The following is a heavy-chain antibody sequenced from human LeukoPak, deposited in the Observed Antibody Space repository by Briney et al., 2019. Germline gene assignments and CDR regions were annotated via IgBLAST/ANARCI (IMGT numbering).Heavy chain of an antibody. Sequence: SETLSITCTISGDSISSSNYYWGWIRQPPGKGLEWIGNIYYSGRTYYNPSLKSRVTISVDTSKNDFSLKLSSVTAADTAVYYCARLYYYDSSGPPLWGQGTMVAVSS. V-gene: IGHV4-39*02. CDR2: IYYSGRT. D-gene: IGHD3-22*01. CDR1: GDSISSSNYY. CDR3: ARLYYYDSSGPPL. J-gene: IGHJ4*02.